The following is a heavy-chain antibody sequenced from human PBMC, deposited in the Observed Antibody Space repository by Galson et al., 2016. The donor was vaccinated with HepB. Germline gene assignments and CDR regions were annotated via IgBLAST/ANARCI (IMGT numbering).Heavy chain of an antibody. CDR1: GFTLNIYT. Sequence: SLRLSCAASGFTLNIYTMYWVRQAPGKGLEWVAVISYDGGDKQYADSVKGRFTVSRDNSKNTLFLQMNSLRVEDTAVYYCAKLDCGRDCPRDDWGQGTLVTVSS. J-gene: IGHJ4*02. V-gene: IGHV3-30*04. CDR2: ISYDGGDK. CDR3: AKLDCGRDCPRDD. D-gene: IGHD2-21*02.